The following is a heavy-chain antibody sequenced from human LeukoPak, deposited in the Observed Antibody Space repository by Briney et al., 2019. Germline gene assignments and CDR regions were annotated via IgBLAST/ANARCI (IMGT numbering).Heavy chain of an antibody. D-gene: IGHD6-19*01. J-gene: IGHJ4*02. V-gene: IGHV3-23*01. CDR1: GFTFSSYA. Sequence: GGSLKLSCAASGFTFSSYAMSWVRQAPGKRREWPSAISGSGGTTYYADSVKGRFTISRDNSKNTLYLQMNSLRAEDTAVYYCAKGGRQWLTTFDHYFGYWGQGTLVTVSS. CDR3: AKGGRQWLTTFDHYFGY. CDR2: ISGSGGTT.